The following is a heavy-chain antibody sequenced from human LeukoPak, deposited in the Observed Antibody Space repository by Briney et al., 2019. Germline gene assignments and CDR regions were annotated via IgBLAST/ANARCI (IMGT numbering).Heavy chain of an antibody. V-gene: IGHV4-59*08. CDR2: IYYSGST. CDR3: ARDNDISRGFYYAMDV. CDR1: GGSISSYY. D-gene: IGHD3-9*01. Sequence: SETLSLTCTVSGGSISSYYWSWIRQPPGKGLEWIGYIYYSGSTNYNPSLKSRVTISVDTSKNQFSLKLSSVTAADTAVYYCARDNDISRGFYYAMDVWGQGTTVIVSS. J-gene: IGHJ6*02.